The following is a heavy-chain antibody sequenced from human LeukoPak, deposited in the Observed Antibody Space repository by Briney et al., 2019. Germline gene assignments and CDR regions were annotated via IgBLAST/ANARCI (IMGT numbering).Heavy chain of an antibody. D-gene: IGHD6-19*01. CDR3: AGAGGYSGGWSRFDY. Sequence: GGSLRLSCAASGFTFSSYSMNWVRQAPGKGLEWVSSISSSSSYIYYADSVKGRFTISRDNAKNSLYLQMNSLRAEDTAVYYCAGAGGYSGGWSRFDYWGQGALVTVSS. V-gene: IGHV3-21*01. CDR1: GFTFSSYS. CDR2: ISSSSSYI. J-gene: IGHJ4*02.